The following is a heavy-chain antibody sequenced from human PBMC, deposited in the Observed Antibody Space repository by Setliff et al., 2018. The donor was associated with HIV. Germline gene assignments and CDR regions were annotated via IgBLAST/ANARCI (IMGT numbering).Heavy chain of an antibody. J-gene: IGHJ6*02. D-gene: IGHD3-10*01. Sequence: PSETLSLTCDVLGYSIASDYYWSWIRQSPEKGLEWIASIWHSGTTYYNPSLGNRVTISVDTSKNQFSLKLKSVTAADTAVYYCARDQVVRGIASGYYYGMDVWGQGTTVTVSS. CDR2: IWHSGTT. V-gene: IGHV4-38-2*02. CDR1: GYSIASDYY. CDR3: ARDQVVRGIASGYYYGMDV.